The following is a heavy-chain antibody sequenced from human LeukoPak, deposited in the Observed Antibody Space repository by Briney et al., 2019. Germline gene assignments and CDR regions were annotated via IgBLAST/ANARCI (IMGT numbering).Heavy chain of an antibody. Sequence: SETLSLTCSVSGYSISSSNWWVWIRQPPGKGLEWIGYIYYSGSTNYNPSLKSRVTISVDTSKNQFSLKLSSVTAADTAVYYCARDDGTARHIDYWGQGTLVTVSS. J-gene: IGHJ4*02. CDR2: IYYSGST. D-gene: IGHD1-1*01. CDR3: ARDDGTARHIDY. CDR1: GYSISSSNW. V-gene: IGHV4-28*03.